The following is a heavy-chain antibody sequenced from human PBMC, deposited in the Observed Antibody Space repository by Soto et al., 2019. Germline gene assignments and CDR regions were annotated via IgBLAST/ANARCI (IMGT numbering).Heavy chain of an antibody. Sequence: QVQLQESGPGLVKPSQTLSLTCTVSGGSISSGGYYWSWIRQHPGKGLEWIGYIYYSGSTYYNPSLKSRVTISVETSKNQFSLKLSSVTAADTAVYYCAREHCSGGSCYHNWFDPWGQGTLVTVSS. CDR2: IYYSGST. CDR3: AREHCSGGSCYHNWFDP. D-gene: IGHD2-15*01. CDR1: GGSISSGGYY. V-gene: IGHV4-31*03. J-gene: IGHJ5*02.